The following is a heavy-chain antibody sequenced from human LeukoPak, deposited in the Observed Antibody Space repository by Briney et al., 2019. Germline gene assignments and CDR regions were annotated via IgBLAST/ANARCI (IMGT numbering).Heavy chain of an antibody. CDR2: ISAYNGKT. J-gene: IGHJ6*03. CDR3: ARLMDGSGSYYNVDHYYYYYMDV. Sequence: ASVKVSCKASGHTFTSYGISWVRQAPGQGLEWMGWISAYNGKTNYAQKLQGRVTITADESTSTAYMELSSLRSEDTAVYYCARLMDGSGSYYNVDHYYYYYMDVWGKGTTVTVSS. CDR1: GHTFTSYG. V-gene: IGHV1-18*01. D-gene: IGHD3-10*01.